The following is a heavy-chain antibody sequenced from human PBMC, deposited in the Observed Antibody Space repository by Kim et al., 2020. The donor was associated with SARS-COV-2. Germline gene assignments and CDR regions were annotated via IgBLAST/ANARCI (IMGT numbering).Heavy chain of an antibody. CDR3: AGSVVVLVAATL. D-gene: IGHD2-15*01. Sequence: SETLSLTCTVSGGSISSSSYYWGWIRQPPGKGLEWIGTIYYSGSSYFNPSLKSPVTISVATSKNQFSLKLSSVTAAATAVYYCAGSVVVLVAATLWGQGT. CDR1: GGSISSSSYY. V-gene: IGHV4-39*01. CDR2: IYYSGSS. J-gene: IGHJ4*02.